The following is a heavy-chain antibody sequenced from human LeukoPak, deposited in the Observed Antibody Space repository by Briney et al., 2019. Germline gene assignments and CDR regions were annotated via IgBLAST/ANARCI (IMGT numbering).Heavy chain of an antibody. CDR2: INHSGST. J-gene: IGHJ6*03. Sequence: SETLSLTCAVYGGPFSGYYWSWIRQPPGKGLVGIGEINHSGSTNYNPSLKSRVTISVDTSKNQFSLKLSSVTAADTAVYYCARRPYYDFWSGSTSPQYYYYYMDVRGKGTTVTVSS. CDR1: GGPFSGYY. V-gene: IGHV4-34*01. CDR3: ARRPYYDFWSGSTSPQYYYYYMDV. D-gene: IGHD3-3*01.